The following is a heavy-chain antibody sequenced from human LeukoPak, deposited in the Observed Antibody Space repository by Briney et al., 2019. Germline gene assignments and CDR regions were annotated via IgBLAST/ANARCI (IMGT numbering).Heavy chain of an antibody. D-gene: IGHD1-14*01. CDR2: INPSGGST. CDR1: GYTFTSYY. Sequence: ASVKVSCKASGYTFTSYYMHWVRQAPGQGLEWMGIINPSGGSTNYAQKFQGRVTITTDESTSTAYMELSSLRSEDTAVYYCARAPSGYKESPFDYWGQGTLVTVSS. CDR3: ARAPSGYKESPFDY. V-gene: IGHV1-46*01. J-gene: IGHJ4*02.